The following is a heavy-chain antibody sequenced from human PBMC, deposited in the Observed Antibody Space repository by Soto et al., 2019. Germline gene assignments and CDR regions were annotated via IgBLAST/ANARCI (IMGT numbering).Heavy chain of an antibody. CDR3: ARDGYDILTGNAFDI. CDR1: GFTFSSYA. D-gene: IGHD3-9*01. CDR2: ISYDGSNK. V-gene: IGHV3-30-3*01. J-gene: IGHJ3*02. Sequence: QVQLVESGGGVFQPGRSLSPPCAASGFTFSSYAIHGVRQAPAKGLGGVAVISYDGSNKYYADSVKGRFTISRDNSKNTLYLQMNSLRAEDTAVYYCARDGYDILTGNAFDIWGQGTMVTVSS.